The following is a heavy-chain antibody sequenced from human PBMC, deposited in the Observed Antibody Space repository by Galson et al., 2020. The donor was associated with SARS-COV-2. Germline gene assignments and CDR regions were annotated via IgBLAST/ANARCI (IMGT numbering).Heavy chain of an antibody. CDR2: ISRHGGHI. V-gene: IGHV3-21*04. D-gene: IGHD2-21*02. CDR1: GFMFSTHT. Sequence: GGSLSLSCRGSGFMFSTHTMNWVRHIPGKALEWISFISRHGGHIMYADSIKGRFTTSRDNAMNSVLLEMNNLRPEDTGIYYCARDWTYCGGDCLSRGWFDPWGQGTLVTVSS. J-gene: IGHJ5*02. CDR3: ARDWTYCGGDCLSRGWFDP.